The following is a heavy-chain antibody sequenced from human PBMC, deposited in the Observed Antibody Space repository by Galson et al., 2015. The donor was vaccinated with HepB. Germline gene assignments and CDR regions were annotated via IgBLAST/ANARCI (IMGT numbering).Heavy chain of an antibody. J-gene: IGHJ4*02. V-gene: IGHV1-18*01. CDR1: GYTFTSYG. CDR3: ARDISAPGLHHFDY. D-gene: IGHD3-16*01. CDR2: ISAYNGNT. Sequence: SVKVSCKASGYTFTSYGISWVRQAPGQGLEWMGWISAYNGNTNYAQKLQGRVTMTTDTSTSTAYMELRSLRSDDTAVYYCARDISAPGLHHFDYWGQGTLVTVSS.